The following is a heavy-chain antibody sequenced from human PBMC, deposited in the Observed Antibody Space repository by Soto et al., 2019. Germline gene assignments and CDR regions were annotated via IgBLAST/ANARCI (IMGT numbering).Heavy chain of an antibody. CDR1: GYTFTSYG. J-gene: IGHJ4*02. V-gene: IGHV1-18*01. Sequence: QVQLVQSGAEVKKPGASVKVSCKASGYTFTSYGISWVRQAPGQGLEWMGWISAYNGNTNYAQKLQGRVTMTTDTSTSTAYMALRSLRSDDTAVYYCARALQFPYAQGANNSFDYWGQGTLVTVSS. D-gene: IGHD2-2*01. CDR3: ARALQFPYAQGANNSFDY. CDR2: ISAYNGNT.